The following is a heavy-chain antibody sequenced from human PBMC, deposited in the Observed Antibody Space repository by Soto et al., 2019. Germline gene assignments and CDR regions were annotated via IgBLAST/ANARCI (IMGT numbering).Heavy chain of an antibody. J-gene: IGHJ4*02. CDR2: IWYDGTNK. D-gene: IGHD3-10*01. Sequence: QVQLVESGGGVVQPGRSLRLSCAASGFTFNSYGMHWVRQAPGKGLEWVAVIWYDGTNKYYADSVKGRFTISRDNSNDTLYLPMNSLSAEDTAVYYCASRRGGGEPFFGYCGQGTLVTVCS. CDR1: GFTFNSYG. V-gene: IGHV3-33*01. CDR3: ASRRGGGEPFFGY.